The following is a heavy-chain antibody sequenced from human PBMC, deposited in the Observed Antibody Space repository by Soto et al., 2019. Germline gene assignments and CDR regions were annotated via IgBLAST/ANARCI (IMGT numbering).Heavy chain of an antibody. V-gene: IGHV4-30-4*01. CDR1: GGSITSVDHY. CDR2: IYYSGST. Sequence: SEALSLTCSVSGGSITSVDHYWSWIRQPPWNGLEWIGYIYYSGSTYYNPSLKSRVTISVDTSRNQFSLKLSSVTAADTAVYYCARSPYSSSSLDWFDPWGQGMLVTVSS. J-gene: IGHJ5*02. D-gene: IGHD6-6*01. CDR3: ARSPYSSSSLDWFDP.